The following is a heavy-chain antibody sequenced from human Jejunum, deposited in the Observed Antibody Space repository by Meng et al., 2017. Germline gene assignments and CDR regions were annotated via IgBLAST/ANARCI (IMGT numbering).Heavy chain of an antibody. CDR1: EFTFGDDT. J-gene: IGHJ3*02. CDR3: TRDSWGHMPPDSFDI. V-gene: IGHV3-49*03. CDR2: IRSKLYGGTS. D-gene: IGHD3-16*01. Sequence: GGSLRLSCTASEFTFGDDTMSWFRQAPGKGLEWVGFIRSKLYGGTSEYAASVKGRFTISRDDSRSIAYLQMNSLKTEDTGVYYCTRDSWGHMPPDSFDIWGQGTVVTGSS.